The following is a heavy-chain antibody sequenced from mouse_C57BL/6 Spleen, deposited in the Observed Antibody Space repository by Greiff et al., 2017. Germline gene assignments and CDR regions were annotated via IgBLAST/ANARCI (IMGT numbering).Heavy chain of an antibody. CDR1: GYAFSSSW. J-gene: IGHJ2*01. CDR2: IYPGDGDT. V-gene: IGHV1-82*01. CDR3: AREGLPHYFDY. D-gene: IGHD2-4*01. Sequence: VQLQQSGPELVKPGASVKISCKASGYAFSSSWMNWVKQRPGKGLEWIGRIYPGDGDTNYNGKFKGKATLTADKSSSTAYMQLSSLTSEDSAVXFCAREGLPHYFDYWGQGTTLTVSS.